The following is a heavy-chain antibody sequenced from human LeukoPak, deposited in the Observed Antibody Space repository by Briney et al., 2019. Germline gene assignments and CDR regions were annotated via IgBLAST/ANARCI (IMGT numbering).Heavy chain of an antibody. D-gene: IGHD4-23*01. V-gene: IGHV3-30*04. J-gene: IGHJ4*02. CDR3: VRAEGYGGELDS. Sequence: GGSLRLSCAASGSTFSTYAMHWVRQAPGKGLEWVAVIPYDGSNKYYADSVKGRFTISRENSKNRLYLQMNSLRAEDTAVYYCVRAEGYGGELDSWGQGTLVTVSS. CDR2: IPYDGSNK. CDR1: GSTFSTYA.